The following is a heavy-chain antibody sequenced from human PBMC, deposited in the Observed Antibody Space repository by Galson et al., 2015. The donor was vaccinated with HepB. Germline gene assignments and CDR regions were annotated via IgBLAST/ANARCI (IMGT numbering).Heavy chain of an antibody. J-gene: IGHJ4*02. CDR3: ATAWGAGGDY. CDR1: GFTFSAYT. V-gene: IGHV3-48*01. D-gene: IGHD1-26*01. CDR2: LSSNNRTI. Sequence: SLRLSCAASGFTFSAYTMIWVRQAPGKGLEWVSYLSSNNRTIYYADSVRGRFTISRDNAKNPLYLQMNSLRGEDTAMYYCATAWGAGGDYWGQGTLVTVSS.